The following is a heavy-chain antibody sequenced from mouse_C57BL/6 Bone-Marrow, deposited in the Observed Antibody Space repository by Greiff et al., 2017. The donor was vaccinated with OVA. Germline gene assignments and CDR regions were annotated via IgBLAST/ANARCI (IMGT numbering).Heavy chain of an antibody. D-gene: IGHD1-1*01. V-gene: IGHV1-64*01. CDR2: IHPNSGST. CDR3: ASPFIRFAY. CDR1: GYTFTSYW. Sequence: VQLQQPGAELVKPGASVKLSCKASGYTFTSYWMHWVKQRPGQGLEWIGMIHPNSGSTNYNEKFKSKATLTVDKSSSTAYMQLSSLTSEDSAVYYCASPFIRFAYWGQGTLVTVSA. J-gene: IGHJ3*01.